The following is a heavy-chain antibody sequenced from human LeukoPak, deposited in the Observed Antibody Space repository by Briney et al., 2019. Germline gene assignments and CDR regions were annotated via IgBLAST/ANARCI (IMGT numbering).Heavy chain of an antibody. D-gene: IGHD2-2*02. Sequence: GGSLRLSCAASGFTFSSYAMHWVRQAPGKGLEWVAVISYDGSNKYYADSVKGRFTISRGNSKNTLYLQMNSLRAEDTAVYYCARGRVTLYGDYWGQGTLVTVSS. V-gene: IGHV3-30-3*01. CDR2: ISYDGSNK. CDR3: ARGRVTLYGDY. J-gene: IGHJ4*02. CDR1: GFTFSSYA.